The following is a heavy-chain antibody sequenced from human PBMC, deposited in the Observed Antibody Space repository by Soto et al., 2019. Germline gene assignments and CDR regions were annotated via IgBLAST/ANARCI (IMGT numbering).Heavy chain of an antibody. J-gene: IGHJ4*02. D-gene: IGHD2-21*01. CDR3: ARTGRSGGALHWGY. V-gene: IGHV4-59*08. CDR1: GGSISSYY. Sequence: SETLSLTCTVSGGSISSYYWSWIRQPPGKGLEWIGYIYYSGSTNYNPSLKSRVTISVDTSKNQFSLKLSSVTAADTAVYYCARTGRSGGALHWGYWGQGTLVTVSS. CDR2: IYYSGST.